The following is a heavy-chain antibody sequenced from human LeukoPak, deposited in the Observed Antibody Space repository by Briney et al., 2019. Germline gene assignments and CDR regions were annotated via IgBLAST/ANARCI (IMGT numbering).Heavy chain of an antibody. CDR3: AKTHYDLLDV. J-gene: IGHJ6*02. CDR1: GFSFSTSP. CDR2: MNNGPGAT. Sequence: PGXXLRLSCAASGFSFSTSPMSWVRQPPGKGVEWVSAMNNGPGATFYRDSVRGWFTISRDDSKSTLYLQMNSLRAEDTGTYYCAKTHYDLLDVWGQGTTVTVSS. V-gene: IGHV3-23*01. D-gene: IGHD5-12*01.